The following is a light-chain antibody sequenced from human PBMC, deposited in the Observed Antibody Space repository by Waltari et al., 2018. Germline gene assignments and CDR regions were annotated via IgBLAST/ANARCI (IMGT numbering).Light chain of an antibody. J-gene: IGLJ2*01. V-gene: IGLV1-44*01. CDR3: AAWDDSLNGQVV. CDR2: SNN. CDR1: SSNIGSNT. Sequence: QSVLTQPPSASGTPGQRATISCSGSSSNIGSNTVNWYQQLPGTAPKLLSYSNNQRPSGVPDRFSVSKSGTSASLAISGLQSEDEADYYCAAWDDSLNGQVVFGGGTKLTVL.